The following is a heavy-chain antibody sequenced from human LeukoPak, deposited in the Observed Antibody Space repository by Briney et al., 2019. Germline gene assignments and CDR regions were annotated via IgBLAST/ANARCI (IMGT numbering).Heavy chain of an antibody. V-gene: IGHV3-66*01. CDR1: GFTVSSNY. CDR2: IYSGGGT. J-gene: IGHJ4*02. CDR3: ASGKDFWSGYYDY. Sequence: GGSLRLSCAASGFTVSSNYMSWVRQAPGKGLEWVSVIYSGGGTYYADSVKGRFTISRDNSKNTLYLQMNSLRAEDTAVYYCASGKDFWSGYYDYWGQGTLVTVSS. D-gene: IGHD3-3*01.